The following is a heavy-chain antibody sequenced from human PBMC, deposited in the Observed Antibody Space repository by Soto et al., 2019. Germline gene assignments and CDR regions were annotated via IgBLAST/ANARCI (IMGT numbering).Heavy chain of an antibody. D-gene: IGHD5-18*01. CDR1: GFTFSSYA. CDR3: ARDLRHSYGYLEVDDY. CDR2: ISYDGSNK. J-gene: IGHJ4*02. Sequence: QVQLVESGGGVVQPGRSLRLSCAASGFTFSSYAMHWVRQAPGKGLEWVAVISYDGSNKYYADSVKGRFTISRDNSKYTLYLQMNSLRAEDTAVYYCARDLRHSYGYLEVDDYWGQGTLVTVSS. V-gene: IGHV3-30-3*01.